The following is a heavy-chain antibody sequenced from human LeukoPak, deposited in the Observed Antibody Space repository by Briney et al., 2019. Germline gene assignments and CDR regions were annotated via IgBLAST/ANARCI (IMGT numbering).Heavy chain of an antibody. J-gene: IGHJ4*02. D-gene: IGHD2-2*01. CDR3: ASGALLVPAAPFDY. V-gene: IGHV4-59*01. CDR1: GGSISSYY. CDR2: IYYSGST. Sequence: SETLSLTCTVSGGSISSYYWSWIRQPPGKGLEWIGYIYYSGSTNYNPSLKSRVTISVDTSKNQFSLKLSSVTAADTAVYYCASGALLVPAAPFDYWGQGTLVTVSS.